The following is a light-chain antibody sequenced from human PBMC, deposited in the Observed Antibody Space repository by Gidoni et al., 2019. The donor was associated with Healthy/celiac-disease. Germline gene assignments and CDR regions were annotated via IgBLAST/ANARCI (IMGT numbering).Light chain of an antibody. CDR3: QQYNSYSGT. Sequence: DIQMTQSPSTLSASIGDRVTITCRASQSISTWLAWDQQKPGKAPKVLTYKASSLESGVPSRFSGSGSGTEFTLTISSLQPDDCATYYCQQYNSYSGTFGQXTKVEIK. CDR2: KAS. V-gene: IGKV1-5*03. CDR1: QSISTW. J-gene: IGKJ1*01.